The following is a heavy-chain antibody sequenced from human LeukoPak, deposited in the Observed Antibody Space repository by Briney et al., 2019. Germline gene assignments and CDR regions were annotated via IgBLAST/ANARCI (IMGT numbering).Heavy chain of an antibody. J-gene: IGHJ4*02. CDR2: INPNSGGT. Sequence: ASVKVSCKASGYTFTGYYMHWVRQAPGQGGEWMGRINPNSGGTNYAKKFQGRVTITRDTSISTAYMELSRLRSDDTAVYYCARESYGLSLNYWGQGTLVTVSS. D-gene: IGHD5-18*01. CDR3: ARESYGLSLNY. CDR1: GYTFTGYY. V-gene: IGHV1-2*06.